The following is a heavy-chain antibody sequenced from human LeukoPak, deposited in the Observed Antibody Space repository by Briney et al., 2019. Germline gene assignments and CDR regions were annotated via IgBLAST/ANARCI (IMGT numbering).Heavy chain of an antibody. D-gene: IGHD3-10*01. Sequence: GGSLRLSCAASGLAFSSDGMHWVRQAPGKGLVWVSRINSDGRSTSYAESVKGRFTISRDNAKNTLYLQMNSLRAEDTAVYYCARDYGYGGDFDIWGQGTMVTVSS. CDR3: ARDYGYGGDFDI. CDR1: GLAFSSDG. CDR2: INSDGRST. J-gene: IGHJ3*02. V-gene: IGHV3-74*01.